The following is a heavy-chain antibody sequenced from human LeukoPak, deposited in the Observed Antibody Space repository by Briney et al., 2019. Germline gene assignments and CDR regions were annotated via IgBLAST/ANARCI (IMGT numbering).Heavy chain of an antibody. Sequence: GGSLRLSCAASGFTFSSYWMSWVRQAPGKGLEWVANIKQDGSEKYYVDSVKGRFTISRDNAKNSLYLQMNSLRAEDTAVYYCARDYMAYYDFWSGYYTVGFDYWGQGTLVTVSS. CDR3: ARDYMAYYDFWSGYYTVGFDY. V-gene: IGHV3-7*01. J-gene: IGHJ4*02. D-gene: IGHD3-3*01. CDR1: GFTFSSYW. CDR2: IKQDGSEK.